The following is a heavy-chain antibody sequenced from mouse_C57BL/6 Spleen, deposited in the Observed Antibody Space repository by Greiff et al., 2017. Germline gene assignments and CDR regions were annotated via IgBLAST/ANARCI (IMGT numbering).Heavy chain of an antibody. CDR3: ARGKNSYCFDY. V-gene: IGHV5-17*01. J-gene: IGHJ2*01. CDR2: ISSGSSTI. Sequence: EVKLVESGGGLVKPGGSLKLSCAASGFTFSDYGMHWVRQAPEKGLEWVAYISSGSSTIYYADTVKGRFTIARDNDKNTLFLQMTSLRSEDTAMYYCARGKNSYCFDYWGQGTTRTVSS. CDR1: GFTFSDYG.